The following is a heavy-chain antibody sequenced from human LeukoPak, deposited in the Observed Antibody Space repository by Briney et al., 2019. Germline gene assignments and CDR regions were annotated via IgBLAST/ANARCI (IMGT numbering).Heavy chain of an antibody. J-gene: IGHJ4*02. CDR2: INSDGNNI. CDR3: ATSRVFDH. CDR1: GFTFSSYA. Sequence: PGGSLRLSCAASGFTFSSYAMSWVRQAPGKGLEWLSFINSDGNNIYYADSVKGRFTISRDNAKKTLYLEMNSLRMEDTAKYYCATSRVFDHWGQGTLVTVSS. V-gene: IGHV3-48*04.